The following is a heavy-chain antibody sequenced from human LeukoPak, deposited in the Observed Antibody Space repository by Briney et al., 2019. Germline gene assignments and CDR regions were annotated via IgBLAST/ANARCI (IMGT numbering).Heavy chain of an antibody. D-gene: IGHD5-12*01. J-gene: IGHJ4*02. CDR2: IYSGGST. V-gene: IGHV3-66*01. Sequence: PGGSLRLSCAASEFSVGSNYMTWVRQAPGKGLEWVSLIYSGGSTYYADSVKGRFTISRDNSKNTLYLYMNSLRDEDTAIYYCAQDGAWLRFDSWGQGTLVTVSS. CDR1: EFSVGSNY. CDR3: AQDGAWLRFDS.